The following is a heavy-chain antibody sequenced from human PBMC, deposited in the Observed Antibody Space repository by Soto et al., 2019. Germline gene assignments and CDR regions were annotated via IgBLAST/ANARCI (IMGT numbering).Heavy chain of an antibody. J-gene: IGHJ5*02. D-gene: IGHD6-13*01. CDR2: INAGNGNT. V-gene: IGHV1-3*01. CDR3: ARDSVSAAADWFRWFDP. CDR1: GYTFTSYA. Sequence: ASVKVSCKASGYTFTSYAMHWVRQAPGQRLEWTGWINAGNGNTKYPQKFQGRVTITRDTSASTAYMELSSLRSEDTAVYYCARDSVSAAADWFRWFDPWGQGTLVTVSS.